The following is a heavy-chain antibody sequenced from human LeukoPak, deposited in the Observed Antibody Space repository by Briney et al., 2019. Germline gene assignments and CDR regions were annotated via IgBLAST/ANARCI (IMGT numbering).Heavy chain of an antibody. V-gene: IGHV4-34*01. J-gene: IGHJ4*02. D-gene: IGHD6-19*01. CDR1: GGSFSGYY. CDR2: INHSGST. Sequence: SETLSLTCAVYGGSFSGYYWSWIRQPPGKGLEWIGEINHSGSTNYNPSLKSRVTISVDTSKNQFSLKLSSVTAADTAVYYCARGVGERYSSGWYSNRYYFDYWGQGTLVTVSS. CDR3: ARGVGERYSSGWYSNRYYFDY.